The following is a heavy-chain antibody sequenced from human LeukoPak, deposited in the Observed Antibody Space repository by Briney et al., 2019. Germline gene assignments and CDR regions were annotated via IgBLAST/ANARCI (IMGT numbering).Heavy chain of an antibody. J-gene: IGHJ4*02. CDR1: GFSFGGYG. D-gene: IGHD2-15*01. CDR3: AKDINPWLLTGEFDY. V-gene: IGHV3-23*01. Sequence: GGSLRLSCAAFGFSFGGYGMSWVRQAPGKGLEWVSVISGSGGSTNYAASVKGRFSISRDDSKKTLYLQLTSLRAEDTAIYYCAKDINPWLLTGEFDYWGQGTLVTVAS. CDR2: ISGSGGST.